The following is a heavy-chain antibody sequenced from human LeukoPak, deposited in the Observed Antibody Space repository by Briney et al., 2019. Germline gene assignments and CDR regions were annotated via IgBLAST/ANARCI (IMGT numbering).Heavy chain of an antibody. J-gene: IGHJ4*02. CDR1: GYTFTDQW. CDR2: INPNSGGT. CDR3: ARAHSSLRLYHFDY. V-gene: IGHV1-2*02. D-gene: IGHD6-13*01. Sequence: ASVKVSCKASGYTFTDQWIHWVRQAPGQGLEWLGWINPNSGGTNYAQTFEGRIAMTTDTSNNTGYMEMTRLTSDDTAVYYCARAHSSLRLYHFDYWGQGTLVTVSS.